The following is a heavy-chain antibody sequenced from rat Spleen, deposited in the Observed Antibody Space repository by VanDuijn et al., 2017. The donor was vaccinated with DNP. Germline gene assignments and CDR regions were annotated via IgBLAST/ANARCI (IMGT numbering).Heavy chain of an antibody. Sequence: EVQLQESGPGLVKPSQSLSLTCSVTGYSITNNYWGWVRKFPGNKMEWVGHITYSGDTSYNPSLRSRISITRDTSKNQFFLQVNSVTTEDTATYYCARGTYGFAYWGQGTLVTVSS. V-gene: IGHV3-1*01. CDR2: ITYSGDT. CDR3: ARGTYGFAY. D-gene: IGHD2-1*01. J-gene: IGHJ3*01. CDR1: GYSITNNY.